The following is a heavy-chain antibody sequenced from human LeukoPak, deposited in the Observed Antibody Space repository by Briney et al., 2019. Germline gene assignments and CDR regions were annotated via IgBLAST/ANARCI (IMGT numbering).Heavy chain of an antibody. Sequence: SVKVSFKASGGTFSSYAVSWVRQAPGQRLEGMGGIIHIFGTANYAQKFQGRVTITADKSTSTAYLELSSLSSEDTAVYYCAKTPVGMVTLDYWGQGTLVTVSS. V-gene: IGHV1-69*06. D-gene: IGHD5-24*01. J-gene: IGHJ4*02. CDR3: AKTPVGMVTLDY. CDR2: IIHIFGTA. CDR1: GGTFSSYA.